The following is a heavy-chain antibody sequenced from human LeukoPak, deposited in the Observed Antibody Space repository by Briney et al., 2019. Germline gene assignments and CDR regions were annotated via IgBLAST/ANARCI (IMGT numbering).Heavy chain of an antibody. J-gene: IGHJ6*02. CDR1: GDSIISYY. CDR2: IYYSGGT. D-gene: IGHD3-3*01. Sequence: SETLSLICTVSGDSIISYYWSWIRQPPGKGLEWLGYIYYSGGTNYNPSLKSRVTISVDRSKNQFSLKLSSVTAADTAVYYCASALYFRLWSGYYTPDHYYYGMDGWGQGITVTVSS. V-gene: IGHV4-59*12. CDR3: ASALYFRLWSGYYTPDHYYYGMDG.